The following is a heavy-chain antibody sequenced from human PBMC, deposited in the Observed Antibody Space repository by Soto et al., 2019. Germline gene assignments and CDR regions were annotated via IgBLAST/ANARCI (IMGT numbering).Heavy chain of an antibody. V-gene: IGHV4-39*01. Sequence: QLQLQESGPGLVKPSETLSLTCTVSGGSVSSSPYYWGWIRQPPGMGLEWIGSIKYSGSTFYNPSLKSRVTISVDTSKNEFSLKLSSVTAADTAVYYCARPWGHLSPNDFWGQGTLVTVSS. CDR3: ARPWGHLSPNDF. D-gene: IGHD3-16*02. CDR1: GGSVSSSPYY. J-gene: IGHJ4*02. CDR2: IKYSGST.